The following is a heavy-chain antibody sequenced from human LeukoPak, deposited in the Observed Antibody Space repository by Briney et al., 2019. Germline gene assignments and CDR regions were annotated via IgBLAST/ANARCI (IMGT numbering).Heavy chain of an antibody. CDR1: GFTFSSYW. J-gene: IGHJ4*02. Sequence: GGSLRLSCAASGFTFSSYWMSWVRQAPGKGREWVANIKQDGSEKYYVDSVKGRFTISRDNAKNSLYLQMNSLRAEDTAVYYCAREDRLRWLQLGYFDYWGQGTLVTVSS. D-gene: IGHD5-24*01. CDR3: AREDRLRWLQLGYFDY. CDR2: IKQDGSEK. V-gene: IGHV3-7*01.